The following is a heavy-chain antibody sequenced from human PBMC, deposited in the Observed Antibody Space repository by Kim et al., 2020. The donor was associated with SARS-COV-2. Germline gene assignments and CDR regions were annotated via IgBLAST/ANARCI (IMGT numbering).Heavy chain of an antibody. CDR2: IYYSGST. Sequence: SETLSLTCTVSGGSISGYYWSWIRQPPGKGLEWIGYIYYSGSTNYNPSLKSRVTISVDTSKNQFSLKLNSVTAADTAVYYCARGCYDVSRGHSHWFTPW. D-gene: IGHD5-12*01. J-gene: IGHJ5*02. V-gene: IGHV4-59*01. CDR1: GGSISGYY. CDR3: ARGCYDVSRGHSHWFTP.